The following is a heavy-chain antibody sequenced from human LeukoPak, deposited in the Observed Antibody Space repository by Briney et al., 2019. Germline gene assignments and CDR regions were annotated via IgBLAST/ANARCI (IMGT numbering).Heavy chain of an antibody. J-gene: IGHJ4*02. D-gene: IGHD3-22*01. CDR2: INHSGST. CDR3: VNYYDSSDYQQPNHFDY. Sequence: SETLSLTCAVYGGSFSGYYWSWIRQPPGKGLEWIGEINHSGSTNYNPSLKSRVTISVDTSKNQFSLRLSSVTAADTAVYYCVNYYDSSDYQQPNHFDYWGQGTLVTVSS. V-gene: IGHV4-34*01. CDR1: GGSFSGYY.